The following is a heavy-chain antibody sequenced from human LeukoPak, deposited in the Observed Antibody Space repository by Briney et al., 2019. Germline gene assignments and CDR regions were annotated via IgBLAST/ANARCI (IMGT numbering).Heavy chain of an antibody. CDR3: ASQQQLVRGWFDP. CDR2: INPYNGNR. Sequence: AASVKVSCKTSGYRFITFGINWVRQAPGQGLEWMGWINPYNGNRYYAKKFQDRFNMTTDTSTSTVYLELQTLTSDDTAIYYCASQQQLVRGWFDPWGQGTLVTVSS. V-gene: IGHV1-18*01. D-gene: IGHD6-13*01. CDR1: GYRFITFG. J-gene: IGHJ5*02.